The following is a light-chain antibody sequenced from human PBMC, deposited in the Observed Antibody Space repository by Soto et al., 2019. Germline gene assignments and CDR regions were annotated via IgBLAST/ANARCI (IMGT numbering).Light chain of an antibody. Sequence: QSALTQPASVSGSPGQSITISRTGTSSDVGGYNYVSWYQQHPGKAPKLMIYDVNNRPSGVSNRFSGSKSGNTASLTISGLQAEDEADYYCSSYRSSSPYVVFGGGTQLTVL. J-gene: IGLJ2*01. V-gene: IGLV2-14*01. CDR1: SSDVGGYNY. CDR3: SSYRSSSPYVV. CDR2: DVN.